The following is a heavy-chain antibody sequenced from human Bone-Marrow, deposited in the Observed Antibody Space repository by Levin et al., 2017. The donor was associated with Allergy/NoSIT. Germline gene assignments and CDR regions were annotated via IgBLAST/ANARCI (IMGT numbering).Heavy chain of an antibody. CDR1: GGSISRNSYY. CDR2: IYSGGST. CDR3: ARHGSDILSGYDY. Sequence: LSQTLSLTCTVSGGSISRNSYYWAWIRRPPGRGLEWIGTIYSGGSTYFNPSLKSRITISIDTSKNQFSLKLSSVTAADTAVYYCARHGSDILSGYDYWGQGTLVTVSS. D-gene: IGHD3-9*01. J-gene: IGHJ4*02. V-gene: IGHV4-39*01.